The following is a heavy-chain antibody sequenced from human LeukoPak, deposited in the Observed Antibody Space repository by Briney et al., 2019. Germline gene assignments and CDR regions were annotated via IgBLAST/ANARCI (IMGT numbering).Heavy chain of an antibody. V-gene: IGHV1-46*01. Sequence: GASVKVSCKASGYTFTSYYMHWVRQAPGQGLEWMGIINPSGGSTNYAQKFQGRVTMTRDTSMTTAYMELSGLRSDDTAVYYCAKDGYHYGQFDYWGQRTLVTVSS. CDR2: INPSGGST. CDR3: AKDGYHYGQFDY. D-gene: IGHD5-12*01. CDR1: GYTFTSYY. J-gene: IGHJ4*02.